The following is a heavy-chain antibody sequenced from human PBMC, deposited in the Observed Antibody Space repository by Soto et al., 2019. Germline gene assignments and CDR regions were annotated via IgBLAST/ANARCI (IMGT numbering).Heavy chain of an antibody. D-gene: IGHD3-16*02. CDR3: VRDSDRRSDC. V-gene: IGHV3-7*05. J-gene: IGHJ4*02. CDR2: VKEGGSQQ. CDR1: GFTSNNYW. Sequence: EVQLVESGGGLVQPGASLRLSCAASGFTSNNYWMSWVRQAPGKGLEWLASVKEGGSQQFYEDSVKGRFTISRDNAKNALHLHMNNLRAEDTAMYYCVRDSDRRSDCWGQGTLVSVSS.